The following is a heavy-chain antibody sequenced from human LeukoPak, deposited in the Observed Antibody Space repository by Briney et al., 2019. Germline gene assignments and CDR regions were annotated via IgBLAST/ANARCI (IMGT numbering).Heavy chain of an antibody. J-gene: IGHJ4*02. CDR1: GFTFSSYS. CDR3: ARVQYYYDSSGYLLDY. V-gene: IGHV3-21*01. D-gene: IGHD3-22*01. CDR2: ISSSSSYI. Sequence: GGSLRLSCAASGFTFSSYSMNWVRQAPGKGLEWVSSISSSSSYIYYADSVKGRFTISRDNAKNSLYLQMNSLRAEDTAVYYCARVQYYYDSSGYLLDYWGQGTLVTVSS.